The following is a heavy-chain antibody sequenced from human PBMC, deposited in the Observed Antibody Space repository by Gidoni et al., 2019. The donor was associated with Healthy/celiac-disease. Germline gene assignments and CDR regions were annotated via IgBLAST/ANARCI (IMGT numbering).Heavy chain of an antibody. D-gene: IGHD2-2*01. CDR2: IYHSGST. CDR1: GYSLSSVYY. J-gene: IGHJ6*02. V-gene: IGHV4-38-2*02. Sequence: QVQLQESGPGLVKPSETLSLTCTVSGYSLSSVYYWGWLWQPPGKGLEWIGSIYHSGSTYYNPSLKSRVTISVDTSKNQFSLKLSSVTAADTAVYYCARGYCSSTSCYPRVSLYYYGMDVWGQGTTVTVSS. CDR3: ARGYCSSTSCYPRVSLYYYGMDV.